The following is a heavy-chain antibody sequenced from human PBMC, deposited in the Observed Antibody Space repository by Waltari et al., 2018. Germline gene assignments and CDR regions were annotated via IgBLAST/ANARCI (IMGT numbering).Heavy chain of an antibody. CDR3: ARSGELHDY. CDR1: GFTFSTYS. D-gene: IGHD1-26*01. V-gene: IGHV3-48*04. CDR2: ISSGSSTI. Sequence: EVQLVESGGGLVQPGGSLRLSCSASGFTFSTYSMTWVRQAPGKGLEWVSFISSGSSTIHYADSAKGRFTISRDNAKNSLYLQMNSLRAEDTAVYYCARSGELHDYWGQGILVTVSS. J-gene: IGHJ4*02.